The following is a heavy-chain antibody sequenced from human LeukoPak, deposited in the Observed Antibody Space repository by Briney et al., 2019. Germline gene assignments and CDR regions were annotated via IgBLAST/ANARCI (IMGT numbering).Heavy chain of an antibody. CDR2: IYYSGST. V-gene: IGHV4-39*02. CDR1: GGSISSSSYY. J-gene: IGHJ6*02. D-gene: IGHD3-22*01. Sequence: SETLSLTCTVSGGSISSSSYYWGWIRQPPGKGLEWIGSIYYSGSTYYNPSLKSRVTISVDTSKNQFSLKLSSVTAADTAVYYCARDLFHRSSGMDVWGQGTTVTVSS. CDR3: ARDLFHRSSGMDV.